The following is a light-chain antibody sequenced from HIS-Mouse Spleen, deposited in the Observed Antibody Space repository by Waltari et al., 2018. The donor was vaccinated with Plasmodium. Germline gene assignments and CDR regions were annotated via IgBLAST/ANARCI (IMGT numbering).Light chain of an antibody. Sequence: SVSGSPGQSITISCTGTSSDVGSYNLVSWYQQHPGKAPKLMIYEGSKRPSGVSNRFSGSKSGNTASLTISGLQAEDEADYYCCSYAGSSTYVVFGGGTKLTVL. CDR3: CSYAGSSTYVV. J-gene: IGLJ2*01. CDR2: EGS. CDR1: SSDVGSYNL. V-gene: IGLV2-23*01.